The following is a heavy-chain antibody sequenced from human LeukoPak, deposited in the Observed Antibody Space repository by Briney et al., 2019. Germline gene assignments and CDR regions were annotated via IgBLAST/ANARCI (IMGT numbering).Heavy chain of an antibody. CDR2: IYTSGST. Sequence: SQTLSLTCTVSGGFISSGSYYWSWIRQPAGKGLEWIGRIYTSGSTNYNPSLKSRVTISVDTSKNQFSLKLSSVTAADTAVYYCARGPYYYYYYMDVWGKGTTVTVSS. V-gene: IGHV4-61*02. CDR1: GGFISSGSYY. CDR3: ARGPYYYYYYMDV. J-gene: IGHJ6*03.